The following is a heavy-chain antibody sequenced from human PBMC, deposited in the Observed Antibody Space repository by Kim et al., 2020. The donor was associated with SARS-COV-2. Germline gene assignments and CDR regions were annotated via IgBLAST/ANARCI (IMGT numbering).Heavy chain of an antibody. Sequence: YAQKFQGRATMTRNTSISTAYMELSSLRSEDAAVYYCARQNYVWGSFIDPWGQGTLVTVSS. CDR3: ARQNYVWGSFIDP. J-gene: IGHJ5*02. D-gene: IGHD3-16*01. V-gene: IGHV1-8*01.